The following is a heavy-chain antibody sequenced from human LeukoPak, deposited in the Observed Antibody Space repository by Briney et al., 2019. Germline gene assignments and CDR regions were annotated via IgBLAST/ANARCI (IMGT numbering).Heavy chain of an antibody. D-gene: IGHD2-2*02. CDR2: INPNSGGT. Sequence: GASVKVSCKASGYTFTGYYMHWVRQAPGQGLEWMGWINPNSGGTNYAQKFQGRVTMTRDTSISTAYMELSRLRSDDTAVYYCGRDGLKSVPAAIWSYNWFDPWGQGTLVTVSS. J-gene: IGHJ5*02. V-gene: IGHV1-2*02. CDR3: GRDGLKSVPAAIWSYNWFDP. CDR1: GYTFTGYY.